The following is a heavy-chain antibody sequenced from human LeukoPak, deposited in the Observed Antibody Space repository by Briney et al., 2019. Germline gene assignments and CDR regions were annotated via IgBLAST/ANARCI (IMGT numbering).Heavy chain of an antibody. CDR3: ARDRKYYCDSSWWFDP. CDR1: GGSVSSGSYY. V-gene: IGHV4-61*01. CDR2: IYYSGST. D-gene: IGHD3-22*01. Sequence: PSETLSLTCTVSGGSVSSGSYYWSWIRQPPGKGLEWIGYIYYSGSTNYNPSLKSRVTISVDTSKNQFSLKLSSVTAADTAVYYCARDRKYYCDSSWWFDPWGQGTLVTVSS. J-gene: IGHJ5*02.